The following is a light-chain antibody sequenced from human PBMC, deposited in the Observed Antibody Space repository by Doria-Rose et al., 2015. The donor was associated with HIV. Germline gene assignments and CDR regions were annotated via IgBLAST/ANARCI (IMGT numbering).Light chain of an antibody. CDR3: QAWDSSTAV. CDR1: KLGDKY. CDR2: RDD. Sequence: TANISCSGDKLGDKYACWYLQKPGQPPTLVIYRDDKRPSGIPERFSGSNSGNTATLTISGTQAMDEADYYCQAWDSSTAVFGTGTRVTVL. J-gene: IGLJ1*01. V-gene: IGLV3-1*01.